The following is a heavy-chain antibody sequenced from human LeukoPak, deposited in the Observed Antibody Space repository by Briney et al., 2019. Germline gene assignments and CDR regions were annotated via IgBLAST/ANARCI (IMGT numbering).Heavy chain of an antibody. CDR1: GGSISSSSYY. D-gene: IGHD3-22*01. J-gene: IGHJ4*02. CDR2: IYYSGST. CDR3: ARITTYYYDSSGYYGY. V-gene: IGHV4-39*01. Sequence: SETLSLTCTVSGGSISSSSYYWGWIRQPPGKGLEWIGSIYYSGSTYYNPSLKSRVTISVDTSKNQFSLKLSSVTAADTAVYYCARITTYYYDSSGYYGYWGQGTLVTVSS.